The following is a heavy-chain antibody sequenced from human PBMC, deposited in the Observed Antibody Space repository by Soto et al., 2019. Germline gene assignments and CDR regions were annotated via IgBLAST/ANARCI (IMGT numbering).Heavy chain of an antibody. CDR1: GGSISSHY. CDR2: ISYSGST. CDR3: ARDVGLQHDTGYYDFWSGKNNWFDP. V-gene: IGHV4-59*11. D-gene: IGHD3-3*01. J-gene: IGHJ5*02. Sequence: SETLSLTCTVSGGSISSHYCIWIRQPPGKGRQYIGYISYSGSTNYNPSLKSRVTISVDTSNNQFSLRLSSVTAADTAVYYCARDVGLQHDTGYYDFWSGKNNWFDPWGQGILVTVSS.